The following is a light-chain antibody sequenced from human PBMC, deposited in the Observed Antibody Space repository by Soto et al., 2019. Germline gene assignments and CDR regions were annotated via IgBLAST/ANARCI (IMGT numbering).Light chain of an antibody. CDR3: QQTYTTPEIT. J-gene: IGKJ5*01. CDR1: QSILHSSSNKNH. Sequence: DIVMTQSPDSLAVSLGERATINCKSSQSILHSSSNKNHLAWFRQKPGQPPTLLIYWASTRESGVPDRFSGSGSGTDFILTISGLQPEDFAIYYCQQTYTTPEITFGQGTRLEIK. CDR2: WAS. V-gene: IGKV4-1*01.